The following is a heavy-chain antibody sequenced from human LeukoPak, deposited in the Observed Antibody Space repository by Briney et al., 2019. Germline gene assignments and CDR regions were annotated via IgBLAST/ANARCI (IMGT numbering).Heavy chain of an antibody. CDR3: ARVRATMIVVVITTHFDY. CDR2: IKQDGSEK. CDR1: GFTFSSYW. J-gene: IGHJ4*02. V-gene: IGHV3-7*01. D-gene: IGHD3-22*01. Sequence: PGGSLRLSCAASGFTFSSYWMSWVRQAPGKGLEWVANIKQDGSEKYYVDSVKGRFTISRDNAKNSLYPQMNSLRAEDTAVYYCARVRATMIVVVITTHFDYWGQGTLVTVSS.